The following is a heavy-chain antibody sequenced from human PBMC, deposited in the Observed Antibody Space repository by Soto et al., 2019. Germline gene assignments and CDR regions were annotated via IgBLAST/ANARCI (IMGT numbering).Heavy chain of an antibody. CDR3: ARSIPPRGAVWGWFDP. J-gene: IGHJ5*02. Sequence: SETLSLTCSVSGGSISDATYYLTWIRQAPGKGLEWLGYSRSGSTFYNPSLKSRLSISIAASKNQFSLTLRSVTAADAAMYYCARSIPPRGAVWGWFDPWGHGILVTVSS. D-gene: IGHD3-16*01. V-gene: IGHV4-30-4*01. CDR2: SRSGST. CDR1: GGSISDATYY.